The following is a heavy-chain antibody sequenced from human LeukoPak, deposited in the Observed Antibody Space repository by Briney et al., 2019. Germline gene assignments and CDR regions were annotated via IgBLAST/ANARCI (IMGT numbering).Heavy chain of an antibody. J-gene: IGHJ3*02. Sequence: SETPSLTCTVSGGSISSYYWSWIRQPPGKGLEWSGYIYNRGSTNYNPSLKSRVTISVDTSKNQFSLKLRSVTAADTAVYYCARDRPGIAVAGDAFDIWGQGTMVTVSS. CDR2: IYNRGST. CDR3: ARDRPGIAVAGDAFDI. CDR1: GGSISSYY. V-gene: IGHV4-59*01. D-gene: IGHD6-19*01.